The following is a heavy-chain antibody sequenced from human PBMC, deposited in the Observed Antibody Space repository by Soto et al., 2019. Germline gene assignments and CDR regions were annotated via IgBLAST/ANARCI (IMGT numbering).Heavy chain of an antibody. Sequence: SGPTLVNPTQTLTLTCTFSGFSLSTSGVGVGWIRQPPGKGLEWLALIYWDDDKRYSPSLKSRLTITKDTSKNQVVLTMTNMDPVDTATYYCAHRLESRRQQLADDAFDIWGQGTMVTVSS. CDR2: IYWDDDK. CDR1: GFSLSTSGVG. J-gene: IGHJ3*02. CDR3: AHRLESRRQQLADDAFDI. V-gene: IGHV2-5*02. D-gene: IGHD6-13*01.